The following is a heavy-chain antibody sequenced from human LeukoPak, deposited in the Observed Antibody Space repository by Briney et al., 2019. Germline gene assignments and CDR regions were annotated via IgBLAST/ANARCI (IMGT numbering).Heavy chain of an antibody. CDR3: ARQGPKLRFSTPWGAFDI. Sequence: GESLQISCKGSGYSFTSYWIGWVRQLPGKGLEWMGIIYPGDSDTRYSPSFQGQVTISADKSISTAYLQWSSLKASDTAVYYCARQGPKLRFSTPWGAFDIWGQGTMVTVSS. CDR1: GYSFTSYW. D-gene: IGHD3-3*01. CDR2: IYPGDSDT. J-gene: IGHJ3*02. V-gene: IGHV5-51*01.